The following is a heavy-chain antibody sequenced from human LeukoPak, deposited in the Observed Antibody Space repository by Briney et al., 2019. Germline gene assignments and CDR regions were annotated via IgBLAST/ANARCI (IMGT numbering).Heavy chain of an antibody. V-gene: IGHV3-21*01. D-gene: IGHD3-10*01. CDR1: GFTFSSYS. CDR2: ISSSSSYI. CDR3: VRDIGFGEFYD. Sequence: GSLRLSCAASGFTFSSYSMNWVRQAPGKGLEWVSSISSSSSYIYYADSVKGRFTISRDNAKNSLYLQMNSLRAEDTAVYYCVRDIGFGEFYDWGQGTLVTVSS. J-gene: IGHJ4*02.